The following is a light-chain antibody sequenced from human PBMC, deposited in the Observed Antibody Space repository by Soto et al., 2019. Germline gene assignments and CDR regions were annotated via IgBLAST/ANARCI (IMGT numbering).Light chain of an antibody. Sequence: IVFTQSPSTLSLSPGERATLSCRASQSVRSYLAWYQQKPGQAPRLLIYDASNRATGIPARFSGSGSGTDFTLTISSLEPEDFAVYYCQQRSNWPPITFGQGTRLEIK. V-gene: IGKV3-11*01. J-gene: IGKJ5*01. CDR2: DAS. CDR3: QQRSNWPPIT. CDR1: QSVRSY.